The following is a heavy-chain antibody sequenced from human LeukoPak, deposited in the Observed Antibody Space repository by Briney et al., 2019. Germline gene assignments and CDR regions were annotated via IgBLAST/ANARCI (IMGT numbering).Heavy chain of an antibody. CDR3: AREIRLARNWFDP. D-gene: IGHD6-19*01. V-gene: IGHV1-2*06. CDR1: GYTFTGYY. CDR2: INPNSGGT. J-gene: IGHJ5*02. Sequence: ASVKVSCKASGYTFTGYYMHWVRQAPGQGLEWMGRINPNSGGTNYAQKFQGRVTMTRDTSISTAYMELSRLRSDDTAVYYCAREIRLARNWFDPWGQGTLVTVSS.